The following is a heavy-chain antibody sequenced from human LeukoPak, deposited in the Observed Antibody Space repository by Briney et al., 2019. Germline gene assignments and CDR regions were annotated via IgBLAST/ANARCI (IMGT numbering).Heavy chain of an antibody. CDR3: ARDSARYHYYYGMDV. V-gene: IGHV3-30*04. CDR1: GFTFSSYA. J-gene: IGHJ6*02. Sequence: GGSLRLSCAASGFTFSSYAMHWVRQAPGKGLEWVAVISYDGSNKYYADSVKGRFTISRDNSKNTLYLQVNSLRAEDTAVYYCARDSARYHYYYGMDVWGQGTTVTVSS. D-gene: IGHD1-14*01. CDR2: ISYDGSNK.